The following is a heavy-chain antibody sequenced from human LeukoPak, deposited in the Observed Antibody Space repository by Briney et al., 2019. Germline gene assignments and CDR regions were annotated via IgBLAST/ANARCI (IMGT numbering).Heavy chain of an antibody. J-gene: IGHJ4*02. D-gene: IGHD2-15*01. Sequence: GGSLRLSCAASGFPFNRQTMSWVRQAPGKGLEWVAKMKEDGTEIAYGDSVKGRFTISRDNAENSLYLEMKNLRAEDTAVYYCVKGGRQYLEFWGQGTLVTVSS. V-gene: IGHV3-7*03. CDR3: VKGGRQYLEF. CDR1: GFPFNRQT. CDR2: MKEDGTEI.